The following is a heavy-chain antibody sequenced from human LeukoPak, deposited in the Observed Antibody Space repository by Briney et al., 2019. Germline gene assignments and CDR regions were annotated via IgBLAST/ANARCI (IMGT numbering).Heavy chain of an antibody. V-gene: IGHV1-3*01. Sequence: GASVTVSCKASGYPFISYAMHWVRQAAGQSLEWMGWINVGNGNTEYAQKFQGRVTITRDTSATATYMELSSLRSEDTAVYFCARVDGSGSSAPNDCWGQGTLVTVSS. J-gene: IGHJ4*02. D-gene: IGHD3-10*01. CDR1: GYPFISYA. CDR2: INVGNGNT. CDR3: ARVDGSGSSAPNDC.